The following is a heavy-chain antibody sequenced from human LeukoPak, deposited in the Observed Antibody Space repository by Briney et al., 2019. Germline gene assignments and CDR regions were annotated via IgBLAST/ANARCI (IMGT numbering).Heavy chain of an antibody. V-gene: IGHV3-7*05. D-gene: IGHD3-16*01. CDR2: INQDGSEK. Sequence: GGSLRLSCEVSGFTFSSFWMNWVRQAPGKGLECVANINQDGSEKYYVDSVKGRFTISRDNAKNSLFLQMNSLRAEDTAVYYCARDATPPGIIFDNWGQGTLVTVSS. CDR3: ARDATPPGIIFDN. CDR1: GFTFSSFW. J-gene: IGHJ4*02.